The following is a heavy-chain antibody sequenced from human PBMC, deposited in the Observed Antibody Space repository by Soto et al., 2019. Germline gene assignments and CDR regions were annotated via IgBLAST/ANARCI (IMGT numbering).Heavy chain of an antibody. CDR2: IIPIFGTA. V-gene: IGHV1-69*06. CDR1: GGTFSSYA. CDR3: ARGGYYYDSSGYFDY. J-gene: IGHJ4*02. D-gene: IGHD3-22*01. Sequence: ASVKVSCKASGGTFSSYAISWVRQAPGQGLEWMGGIIPIFGTANYAQKFQGRVTITADKSTSTAYMELSSLRSEDTAVYYCARGGYYYDSSGYFDYWGQGTLVPVSS.